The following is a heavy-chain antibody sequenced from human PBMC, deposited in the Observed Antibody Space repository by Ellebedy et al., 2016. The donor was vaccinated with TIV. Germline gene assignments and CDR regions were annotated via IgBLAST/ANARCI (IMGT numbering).Heavy chain of an antibody. J-gene: IGHJ2*01. CDR1: GGSISSSNW. CDR3: ARVSPDSGDYNFDL. V-gene: IGHV4-4*02. Sequence: SETLSLTXAVSGGSISSSNWWNWVRQSPGKGLEWIGDISLGGITNNNPSLKSRVTISVDESKNQFSLKLSSVTAADTAVYFCARVSPDSGDYNFDLWGRGTLVTVSS. D-gene: IGHD4-17*01. CDR2: ISLGGIT.